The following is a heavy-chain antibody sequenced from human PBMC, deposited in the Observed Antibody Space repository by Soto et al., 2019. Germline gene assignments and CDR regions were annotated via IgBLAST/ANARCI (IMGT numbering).Heavy chain of an antibody. CDR1: GFTFSSYA. CDR3: AKDPAEKWGFYGMDV. J-gene: IGHJ6*02. D-gene: IGHD2-8*01. CDR2: ISGSGGST. Sequence: GGSLRLSCAASGFTFSSYAMSWVRQAPGKGLEWVSAISGSGGSTYYADSVKGRFTISRDNSKNTPYLQMNSLRAEDTAVYYCAKDPAEKWGFYGMDVWGQGTTVTVSS. V-gene: IGHV3-23*01.